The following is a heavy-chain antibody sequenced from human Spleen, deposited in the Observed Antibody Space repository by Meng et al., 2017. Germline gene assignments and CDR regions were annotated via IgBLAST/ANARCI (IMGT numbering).Heavy chain of an antibody. V-gene: IGHV4-39*07. CDR2: IYYSGST. J-gene: IGHJ4*02. Sequence: GSLRLSCTVSGGSISTSSHYWGWIRQSPGKGLEWISTIYYSGSTYYNPSLKSRVTISMDTSKNQFSLKLSSVTAADTAVYYCGRALSGWYYFDFWGQGTQVTVSS. CDR1: GGSISTSSHY. D-gene: IGHD6-19*01. CDR3: GRALSGWYYFDF.